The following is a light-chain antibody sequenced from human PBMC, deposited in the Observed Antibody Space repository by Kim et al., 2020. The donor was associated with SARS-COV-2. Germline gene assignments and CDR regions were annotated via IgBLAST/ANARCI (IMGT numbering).Light chain of an antibody. CDR1: QSIDSW. CDR2: KAS. Sequence: DFQMTQSPSTLSASEGDRVTITCRASQSIDSWLAWYQLKPGKAPKLLIHKASLLQSGVPSRFSGSASGTEFTLTISSLQPDDIATYYCQQYITSSGTFGQGTKVDIK. V-gene: IGKV1-5*03. CDR3: QQYITSSGT. J-gene: IGKJ1*01.